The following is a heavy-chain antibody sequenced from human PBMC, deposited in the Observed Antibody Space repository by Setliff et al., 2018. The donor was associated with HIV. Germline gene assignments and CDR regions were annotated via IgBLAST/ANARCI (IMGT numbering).Heavy chain of an antibody. D-gene: IGHD3-3*01. V-gene: IGHV1-2*02. CDR2: INPHTGVT. J-gene: IGHJ6*02. CDR3: ARDLRDGFEEWFSTLDDGMDV. CDR1: GYIFIRYY. Sequence: GASVKVSCKTSGYIFIRYYIFWVRQAPGQGLEWMGNINPHTGVTKYAEKFQGRVTMTRDTSINTIYMELSRLRSDDTAVDYCARDLRDGFEEWFSTLDDGMDVWGQGTTVTVSS.